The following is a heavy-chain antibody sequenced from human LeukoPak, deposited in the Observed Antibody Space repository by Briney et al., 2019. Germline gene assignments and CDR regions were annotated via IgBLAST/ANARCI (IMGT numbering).Heavy chain of an antibody. CDR3: ATTKQARRYVDY. J-gene: IGHJ4*02. D-gene: IGHD1-1*01. CDR1: GFIFSSNL. CDR2: ISGSGGNP. Sequence: PGGSLRLSCAGSGFIFSSNLLSWVRAPRGKGLEWVSAISGSGGNPYSGASERRRSTISSNTSNNTLHLQMNTLGADDTAVYYCATTKQARRYVDYWGQGILVTVSS. V-gene: IGHV3-23*01.